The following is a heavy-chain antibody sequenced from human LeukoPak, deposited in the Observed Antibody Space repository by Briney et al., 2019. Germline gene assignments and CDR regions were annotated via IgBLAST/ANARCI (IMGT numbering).Heavy chain of an antibody. CDR2: IYYTGST. CDR1: GGSINSYY. Sequence: SETLSLTXTVSGGSINSYYWSWVRQPPGKGLEWIGYIYYTGSTNYSPSLKSRVTISVDTSKNQFSLKLSSVTAADTALYYCARAKGNSNYPYYYMDVWGKGTTVTVSS. J-gene: IGHJ6*03. D-gene: IGHD4-11*01. V-gene: IGHV4-59*01. CDR3: ARAKGNSNYPYYYMDV.